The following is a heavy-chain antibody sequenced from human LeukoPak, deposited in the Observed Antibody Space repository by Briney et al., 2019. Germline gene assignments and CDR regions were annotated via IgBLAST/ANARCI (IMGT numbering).Heavy chain of an antibody. J-gene: IGHJ5*02. CDR1: GYTFFSYG. Sequence: ASVKLSCKASGYTFFSYGITWVRQAPGQGLEWMGWISAYNANTNYARELQGRVTMTTDTSTSTAYMELRSLRSDDTAVYYCARVSFNGDSNWFDPWGQGTLVTVSS. CDR2: ISAYNANT. D-gene: IGHD4-17*01. V-gene: IGHV1-18*01. CDR3: ARVSFNGDSNWFDP.